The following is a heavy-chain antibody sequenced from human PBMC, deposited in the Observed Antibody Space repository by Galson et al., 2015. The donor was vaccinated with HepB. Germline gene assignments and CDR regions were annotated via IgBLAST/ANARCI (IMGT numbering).Heavy chain of an antibody. J-gene: IGHJ4*02. CDR3: ARVQTGWELYFDY. D-gene: IGHD1-26*01. V-gene: IGHV3-53*01. Sequence: SLRLSCAASGFTVSSNYMSWVRQAPGKGLEWVSVIYSGGSTYYADSVKGRFTISRDNSKNTLYLQMNSLRAEDTAVYYCARVQTGWELYFDYWGQGTLVTVSS. CDR1: GFTVSSNY. CDR2: IYSGGST.